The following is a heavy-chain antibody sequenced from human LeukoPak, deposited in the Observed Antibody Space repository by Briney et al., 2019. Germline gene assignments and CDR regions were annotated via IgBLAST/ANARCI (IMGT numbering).Heavy chain of an antibody. CDR3: ARDYYYDSSGYYVG. Sequence: GASVKVSCKTSGYTLTGYGISWVRQAPGQGLEWMGWISAYNGNTNYAQKLQGRVTMTTDTSTSTAYMELRSLRSDDTAVYYCARDYYYDSSGYYVGWGQGTLVTVSS. J-gene: IGHJ4*02. CDR1: GYTLTGYG. V-gene: IGHV1-18*01. CDR2: ISAYNGNT. D-gene: IGHD3-22*01.